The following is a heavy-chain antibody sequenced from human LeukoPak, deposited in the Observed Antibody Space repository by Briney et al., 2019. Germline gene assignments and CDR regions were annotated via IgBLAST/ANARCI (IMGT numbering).Heavy chain of an antibody. CDR3: AKDGAGDYYYFDY. CDR1: GFTFSSYG. J-gene: IGHJ4*02. Sequence: GGSLRLSCAASGFTFSSYGMHWVRQAPGKGLEWVAFIRYDGSNKYYADSVKGRFTISRDNSKNTLYLQMNSLRAEDTAVYYCAKDGAGDYYYFDYWGQGTLVTVSS. V-gene: IGHV3-30*02. CDR2: IRYDGSNK. D-gene: IGHD4-17*01.